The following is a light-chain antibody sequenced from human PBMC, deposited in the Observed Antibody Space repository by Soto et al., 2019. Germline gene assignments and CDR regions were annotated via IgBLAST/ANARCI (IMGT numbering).Light chain of an antibody. J-gene: IGKJ3*01. CDR3: HKYGSSPRT. Sequence: EIVLTQTPGTLSLSPGERATLSCRASQSVSSCLAWYQQRPGQAPRIVIYGASSRATGIPDRFSGSGSGTHFTLSISRLETEDFEVYYCHKYGSSPRTFGPGTKVDIK. CDR2: GAS. CDR1: QSVSSC. V-gene: IGKV3-20*01.